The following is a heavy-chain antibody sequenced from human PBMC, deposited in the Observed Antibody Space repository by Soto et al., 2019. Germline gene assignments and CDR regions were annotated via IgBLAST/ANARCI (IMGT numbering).Heavy chain of an antibody. D-gene: IGHD3-3*01. J-gene: IGHJ5*02. CDR3: ARSDTYDFWTGYYRDWFDA. V-gene: IGHV4-39*01. Sequence: QLQLQESGPRLVKPSETLSLTCSVSGGSISSDNYYWGWIRQPPGKGLEWIGTIHNSGTAHYNPSRKSRVTISVDTSKDQFSLRLNPVTAADTAVYYCARSDTYDFWTGYYRDWFDAWGQGTLVTVSS. CDR1: GGSISSDNYY. CDR2: IHNSGTA.